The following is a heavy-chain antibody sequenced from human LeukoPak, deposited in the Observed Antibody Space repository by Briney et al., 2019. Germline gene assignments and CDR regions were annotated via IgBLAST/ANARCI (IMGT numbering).Heavy chain of an antibody. V-gene: IGHV3-30*04. Sequence: GGSLRLSCAASGFTFTNYAMDWVRQAPGKGLEWVAVISKDGSNNNYADSVKGRFTISRDNSKNALYLQMNSLRPEDTADYYCAGESFDIWGQGTMVTVSS. CDR3: AGESFDI. J-gene: IGHJ3*02. CDR1: GFTFTNYA. CDR2: ISKDGSNN.